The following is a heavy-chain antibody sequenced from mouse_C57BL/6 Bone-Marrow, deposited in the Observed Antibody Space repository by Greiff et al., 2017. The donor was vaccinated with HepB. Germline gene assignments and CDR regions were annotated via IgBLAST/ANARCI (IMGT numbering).Heavy chain of an antibody. D-gene: IGHD2-4*01. CDR3: TTWDDYDAGVAY. Sequence: VQLQQSGAELVRPGASVKLSCTASGFNIKDDYMHWVKQRPEQGLEWIGWIDPANGDTEYASKFQGKATITADTSSNTAYLQLSSLTSEDTAVYYCTTWDDYDAGVAYWGQGTLVTVSA. J-gene: IGHJ3*01. CDR1: GFNIKDDY. V-gene: IGHV14-4*01. CDR2: IDPANGDT.